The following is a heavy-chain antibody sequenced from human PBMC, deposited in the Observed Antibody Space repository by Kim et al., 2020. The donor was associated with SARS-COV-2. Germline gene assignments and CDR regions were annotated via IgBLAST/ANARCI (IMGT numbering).Heavy chain of an antibody. CDR2: ISADNGNT. CDR3: ARDLAPADFDY. V-gene: IGHV1-18*01. D-gene: IGHD2-15*01. CDR1: GYTFTTYG. Sequence: ASVKVSCKPSGYTFTTYGISWVRQAPGQGLEWMGWISADNGNTKYAQEFQGRVTLTTDTSTSTAYMELRSLRSDDTAIYYCARDLAPADFDYWGQRTQVAVSS. J-gene: IGHJ4*02.